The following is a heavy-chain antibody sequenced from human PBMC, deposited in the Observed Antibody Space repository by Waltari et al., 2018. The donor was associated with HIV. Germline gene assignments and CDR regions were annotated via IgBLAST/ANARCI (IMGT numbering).Heavy chain of an antibody. V-gene: IGHV1-3*01. D-gene: IGHD4-17*01. J-gene: IGHJ4*02. Sequence: QVQLVQSGAEVKKPGASVKVSCKASGYTFTSYAMHWVRQAPGQRLEWMGWINAGNGNTKDSQKCQGRVTITRDTSASTAYMELSSLRSEDTAVYYCARGGYGGNSGLLDYWGQGTLVTVSS. CDR2: INAGNGNT. CDR1: GYTFTSYA. CDR3: ARGGYGGNSGLLDY.